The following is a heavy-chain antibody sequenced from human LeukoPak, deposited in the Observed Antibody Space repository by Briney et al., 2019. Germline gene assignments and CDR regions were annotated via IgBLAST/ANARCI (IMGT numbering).Heavy chain of an antibody. CDR3: ARPHGTAYVESHWFVP. CDR1: GGSISSSSYY. V-gene: IGHV4-39*01. CDR2: IYYSGST. J-gene: IGHJ5*02. Sequence: SETLSLTCTVSGGSISSSSYYWGWIRQPPGKGLEWIGSIYYSGSTYYNPSLKSRVTISVDTSKNQFSLKLSSVTAADTAVYYCARPHGTAYVESHWFVPWGQGTLVTVSS. D-gene: IGHD2-21*01.